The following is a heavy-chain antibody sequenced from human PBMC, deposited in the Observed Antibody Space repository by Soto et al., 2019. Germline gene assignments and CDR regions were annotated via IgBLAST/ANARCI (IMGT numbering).Heavy chain of an antibody. CDR3: ARGYDVNSELDY. J-gene: IGHJ4*02. D-gene: IGHD3-22*01. V-gene: IGHV1-69*13. CDR1: CGTFRGYA. Sequence: SVKVSCKASCGTFRGYAISWVRQAPGQGLEWLGGILPTSVTPNYAQKFQGRVTLTADESTNTAFLELRSLRSADTAVYYCARGYDVNSELDYSGQGTLLTVCS. CDR2: ILPTSVTP.